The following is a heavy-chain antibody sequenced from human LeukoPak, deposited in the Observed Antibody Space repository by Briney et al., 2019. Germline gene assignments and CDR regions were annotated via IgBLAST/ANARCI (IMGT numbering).Heavy chain of an antibody. CDR1: GYSICSGYY. CDR2: IYHSGST. J-gene: IGHJ5*02. D-gene: IGHD4-11*01. V-gene: IGHV4-38-2*01. CDR3: ARHPYSNYWFDP. Sequence: SETLSLTCAVSGYSICSGYYWGWIRQPPGKGLEWIGSIYHSGSTYYNPSLKSRVTISVDTYKNQFSLKLSSLTAADTAVYYCARHPYSNYWFDPWGQGTLVTVSS.